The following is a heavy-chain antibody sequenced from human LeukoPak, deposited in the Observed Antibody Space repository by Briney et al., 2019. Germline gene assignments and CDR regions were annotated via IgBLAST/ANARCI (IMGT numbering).Heavy chain of an antibody. V-gene: IGHV3-20*04. CDR2: INWNGGST. CDR3: ARDGIYSSSWYSPSDY. CDR1: GFTFDDYG. Sequence: GGSLRLSCAASGFTFDDYGMSWVRHAPGKGLEWVSGINWNGGSTGYADSVKGRFTISGDNAKNSLYLQMNSLRAEDTALYYCARDGIYSSSWYSPSDYWGQGTLVTVSS. D-gene: IGHD6-13*01. J-gene: IGHJ4*02.